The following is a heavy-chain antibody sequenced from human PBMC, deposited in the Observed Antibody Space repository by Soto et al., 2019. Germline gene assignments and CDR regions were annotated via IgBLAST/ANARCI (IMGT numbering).Heavy chain of an antibody. CDR1: GYTVTDYY. CDR2: IDPKNGGT. V-gene: IGHV1-2*02. J-gene: IGHJ4*02. D-gene: IGHD1-26*01. Sequence: QVQLVQSGTEVKKPGASVKVSCKASGYTVTDYYIHWVRQAPGQGLEWMGWIDPKNGGTIYEQKFQDRVNMTRDTSISTAYMDLSRLTSDDTALYYCARDDYGIYPYWGQGTLVTVSS. CDR3: ARDDYGIYPY.